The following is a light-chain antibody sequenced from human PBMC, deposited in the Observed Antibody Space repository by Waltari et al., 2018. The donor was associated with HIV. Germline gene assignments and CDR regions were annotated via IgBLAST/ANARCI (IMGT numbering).Light chain of an antibody. CDR1: QSVSSY. Sequence: EILLTQSPAPLSLSQGERATLTCRASQSVSSYLAWHRQKPGQAPRLLIYDASNRATGIPARFSGSGSGSDFTLTISSLEPEDFAVYYCQQRSNWPRTFGQGTKVEIK. CDR2: DAS. CDR3: QQRSNWPRT. J-gene: IGKJ1*01. V-gene: IGKV3-11*01.